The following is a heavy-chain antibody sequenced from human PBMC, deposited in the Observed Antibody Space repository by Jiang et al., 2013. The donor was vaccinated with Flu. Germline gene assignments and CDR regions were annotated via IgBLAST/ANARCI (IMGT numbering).Heavy chain of an antibody. V-gene: IGHV3-23*01. Sequence: QLLESGGGLVQPGGSLRLSCAASGFTFSDYAMSWVRQAPGKGLEWVSAIIGSGDSTYYADSVKGRFTISRDNSKNTLYLQMNSLRADDTAVYYCAKEVLTSFGVVISYYYYGTDVWGQGTTVTVSS. CDR3: AKEVLTSFGVVISYYYYGTDV. CDR1: GFTFSDYA. CDR2: IIGSGDST. J-gene: IGHJ6*02. D-gene: IGHD3-3*01.